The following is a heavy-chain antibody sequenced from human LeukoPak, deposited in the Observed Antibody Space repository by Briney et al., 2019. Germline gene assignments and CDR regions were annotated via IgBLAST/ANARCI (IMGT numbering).Heavy chain of an antibody. D-gene: IGHD3-3*01. CDR3: AKDRGSITIFGVVMGWFDP. CDR1: GFTFSSYA. Sequence: GGSLRLSCAASGFTFSSYAMSWVRQAPGKGLEWVSAISGSGGSTYYADSVKGRFTISRDNSKNTLYLQMNSLRAEDTDVYYCAKDRGSITIFGVVMGWFDPWGQGTLVTVSS. V-gene: IGHV3-23*01. CDR2: ISGSGGST. J-gene: IGHJ5*02.